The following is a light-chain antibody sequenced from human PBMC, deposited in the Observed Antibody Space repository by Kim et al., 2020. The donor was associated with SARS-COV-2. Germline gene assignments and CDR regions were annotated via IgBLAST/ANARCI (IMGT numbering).Light chain of an antibody. CDR3: AAWGDSLSGFYV. CDR2: RNN. CDR1: SSNIGSNY. Sequence: ELTQPPSASGTPGQRVTISCSGSSSNIGSNYVYWYQQLPGTAPKLLIYRNNQRPSGVPDRFSGSKSGTSASLAISGLRSEDEADYYCAAWGDSLSGFYVCGTGTKVTVL. V-gene: IGLV1-47*01. J-gene: IGLJ1*01.